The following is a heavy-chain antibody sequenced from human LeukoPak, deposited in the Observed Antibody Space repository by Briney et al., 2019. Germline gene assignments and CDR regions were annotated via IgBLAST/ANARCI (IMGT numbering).Heavy chain of an antibody. D-gene: IGHD3-10*01. CDR2: ISSSSSTI. Sequence: PGGSLRLSCAASGFIFRSSSMNWVRQAPGKGLEWVSYISSSSSTIYYADSVKGRFTISRDNAKNSLYLQMNSLRAEDTAVYYCARTSYYYGSGSPYFDYWGQGTLVTVSS. V-gene: IGHV3-48*01. J-gene: IGHJ4*02. CDR3: ARTSYYYGSGSPYFDY. CDR1: GFIFRSSS.